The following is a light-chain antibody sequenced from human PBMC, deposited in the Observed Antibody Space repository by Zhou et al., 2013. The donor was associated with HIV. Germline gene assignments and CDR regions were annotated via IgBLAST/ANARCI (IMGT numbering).Light chain of an antibody. Sequence: DIQMTQSPSSLSASVGDRVTITCRASQDIRNDLGWYQQKPGTAPKRLIHSASSLHSGVPSRFSASGSGTEFTLTISSLQLEDFATYYCLQHNTVPQTFGQGTKVEIK. CDR2: SAS. V-gene: IGKV1-17*01. CDR1: QDIRND. CDR3: LQHNTVPQT. J-gene: IGKJ1*01.